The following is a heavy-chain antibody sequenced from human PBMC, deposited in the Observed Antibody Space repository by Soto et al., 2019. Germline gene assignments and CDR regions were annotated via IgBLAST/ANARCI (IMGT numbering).Heavy chain of an antibody. CDR1: GGSISSGGYY. CDR3: ARASTGWLSLPYYFGY. Sequence: SETLSLTCTVSGGSISSGGYYWSWIRQHPGKGLEWIGYIYYSGSTYYNPSLKSRVTISVDTSKNQFSLKLSSVTAADTAVYYCARASTGWLSLPYYFGYWGQGTLVTVSS. J-gene: IGHJ4*02. CDR2: IYYSGST. V-gene: IGHV4-31*03. D-gene: IGHD3-22*01.